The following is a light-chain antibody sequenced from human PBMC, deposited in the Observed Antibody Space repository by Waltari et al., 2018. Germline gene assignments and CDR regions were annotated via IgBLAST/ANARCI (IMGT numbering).Light chain of an antibody. CDR3: CSYAGDSAFVV. V-gene: IGLV2-23*03. CDR2: EGN. Sequence: QSALTQPASVSGSPGQSITISSTGTSSDVGSYHLVSWYQHPPGKAPKRMIYEGNKRPSGVSNRFSGSKSGNTASLTISGLQAEDEADYYCCSYAGDSAFVVLGGGTKLTVL. J-gene: IGLJ2*01. CDR1: SSDVGSYHL.